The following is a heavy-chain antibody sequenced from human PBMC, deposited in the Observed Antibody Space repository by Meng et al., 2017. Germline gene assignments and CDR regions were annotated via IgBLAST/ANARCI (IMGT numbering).Heavy chain of an antibody. Sequence: SETLSLTCAVYGGSFSGYYWSWIRQPPGKGLEWIGEINHSGSTNYNPSLKSRVNISVDTSKNQFSLKLSAVTAADTAVYYCERGFGSGWYRDWGQGTLVTVSS. J-gene: IGHJ4*02. V-gene: IGHV4-34*01. D-gene: IGHD6-19*01. CDR2: INHSGST. CDR3: ERGFGSGWYRD. CDR1: GGSFSGYY.